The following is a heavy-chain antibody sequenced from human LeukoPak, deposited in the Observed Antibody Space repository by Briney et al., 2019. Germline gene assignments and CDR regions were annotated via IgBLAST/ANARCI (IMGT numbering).Heavy chain of an antibody. CDR1: GFTFSSYW. Sequence: GGSLRLSCAASGFTFSSYWMSWVRQAPGKGLEWVANIKQDGSEKYYVDSVKGRFTISRDNAKNSLYLQMNSLRAEDTAVYYCGIRDTSDYYVFWGQGTLVTVSS. CDR3: GIRDTSDYYVF. CDR2: IKQDGSEK. J-gene: IGHJ4*02. V-gene: IGHV3-7*05. D-gene: IGHD3-22*01.